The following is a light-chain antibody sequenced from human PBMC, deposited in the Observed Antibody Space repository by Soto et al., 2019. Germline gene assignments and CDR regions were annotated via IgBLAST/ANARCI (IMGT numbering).Light chain of an antibody. V-gene: IGLV2-14*01. Sequence: QSVLTQPAAVSGAPGQSITISCTGTSSDVGGYNYVSWYQQHPDKAPKLLIYEVSNRPSGVSNRFSGSKSGNTASLTIYGLQAEDEADYYCSSYTNSGSVFGGGTKLPVL. J-gene: IGLJ2*01. CDR1: SSDVGGYNY. CDR2: EVS. CDR3: SSYTNSGSV.